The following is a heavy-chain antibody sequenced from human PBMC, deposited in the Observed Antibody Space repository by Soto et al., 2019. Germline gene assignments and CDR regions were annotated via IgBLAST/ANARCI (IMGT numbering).Heavy chain of an antibody. J-gene: IGHJ4*02. D-gene: IGHD3-22*01. CDR1: GGSISSGGYS. V-gene: IGHV4-30-2*01. Sequence: PSDTLSLTCAVSGGSISSGGYSWSWIRQPPGKGLEWIGYIYHSGNTYYNPSLKSRVTISVDRSKNQFSLKLSSVTAADTAVYYCARESITMMTRGTFDYWGQGTLVTVSS. CDR3: ARESITMMTRGTFDY. CDR2: IYHSGNT.